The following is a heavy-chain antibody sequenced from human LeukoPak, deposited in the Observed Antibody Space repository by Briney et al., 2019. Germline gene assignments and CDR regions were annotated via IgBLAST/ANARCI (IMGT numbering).Heavy chain of an antibody. J-gene: IGHJ4*02. Sequence: SETLSLTCTVSGGSISSSSYYWGWIRQPPGKGLEWIGYIYYSGSTYYNPSLKSRVTISVDTSKNQFSLKLSSVTAADTAVYYCATQGRGDYGYNDYWGQGTLVTVSS. D-gene: IGHD4-17*01. V-gene: IGHV4-30-4*08. CDR2: IYYSGST. CDR1: GGSISSSSYY. CDR3: ATQGRGDYGYNDY.